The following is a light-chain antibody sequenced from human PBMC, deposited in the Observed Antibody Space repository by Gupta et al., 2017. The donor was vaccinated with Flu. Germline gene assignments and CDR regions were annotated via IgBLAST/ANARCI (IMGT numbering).Light chain of an antibody. CDR3: CTSENSMSDVGV. CDR2: ENN. CDR1: SSNIGNNY. J-gene: IGLJ3*02. Sequence: QSVLTQPPSVSAAPGQKVTISCSGSSSNIGNNYVSWYQPLPGTAPKLLIFENNKRPPAMPARCSFSTSGASTTLVITALQTGDEAADYYCTSENSMSDVGVFGGGTKLTVL. V-gene: IGLV1-51*02.